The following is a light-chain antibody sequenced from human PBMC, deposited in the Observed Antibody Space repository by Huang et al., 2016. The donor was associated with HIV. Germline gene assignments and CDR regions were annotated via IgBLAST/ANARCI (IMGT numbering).Light chain of an antibody. J-gene: IGKJ1*01. CDR1: QSVSGH. Sequence: EIVMTQSPAILSVSPGGRATLSCRASQSVSGHLAWYQQQPGQAPRLLIYDASTRATGIPARLSGSGSGTEFTLTINSLQSEDFAVYYCQQYENWPRTFGQGTKVEIK. CDR2: DAS. V-gene: IGKV3-15*01. CDR3: QQYENWPRT.